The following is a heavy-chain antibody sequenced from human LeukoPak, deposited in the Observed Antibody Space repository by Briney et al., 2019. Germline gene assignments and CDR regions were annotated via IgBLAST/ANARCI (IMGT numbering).Heavy chain of an antibody. Sequence: GGSLRLSCAASGFTFSSYWMHWVRQAPGKGLVWVSRINTDGSSTSYADSVKGRFTISRDNAKNTLYLQMNSLRAEDTAVYYCARDRSRILRFLESYYMDVWGKGTTVTVSS. CDR2: INTDGSST. V-gene: IGHV3-74*01. CDR1: GFTFSSYW. CDR3: ARDRSRILRFLESYYMDV. D-gene: IGHD3-3*01. J-gene: IGHJ6*03.